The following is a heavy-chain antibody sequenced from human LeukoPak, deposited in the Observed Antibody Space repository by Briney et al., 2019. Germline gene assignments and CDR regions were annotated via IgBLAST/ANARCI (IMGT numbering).Heavy chain of an antibody. D-gene: IGHD3-22*01. CDR3: ARVLDSSGYYSIHDAFDI. V-gene: IGHV3-30-3*01. CDR1: GFTFSSYA. Sequence: PGGSLRLSCAASGFTFSSYAMHWVRQAPGKGLEWVAVISYDGSNKYYADSVKGRFTISRDNSKNTLYLQMNSLRAEDTAVYYCARVLDSSGYYSIHDAFDIWGQGTMVTVSS. J-gene: IGHJ3*02. CDR2: ISYDGSNK.